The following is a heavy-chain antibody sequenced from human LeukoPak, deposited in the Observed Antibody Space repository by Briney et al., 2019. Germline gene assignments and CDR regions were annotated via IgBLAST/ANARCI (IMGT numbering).Heavy chain of an antibody. Sequence: SETLSLTCAVYGGSFSGYYWSWIRQPPGKGLEWIGSIYYSGSTYYNPSLKSRVTISVDTSKNQFSLKLSSVTAADTAVYYCARADYGDYAGHWYFDLWGRGTLVTVSS. CDR3: ARADYGDYAGHWYFDL. CDR2: IYYSGST. D-gene: IGHD4-17*01. V-gene: IGHV4-34*01. J-gene: IGHJ2*01. CDR1: GGSFSGYY.